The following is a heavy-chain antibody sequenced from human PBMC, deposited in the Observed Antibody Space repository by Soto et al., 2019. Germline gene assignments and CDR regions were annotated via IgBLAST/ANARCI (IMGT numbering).Heavy chain of an antibody. CDR2: ISSSGSTI. Sequence: TGGSLRLSCAASGVTFSSYEMNWVRQAPGKGLEWVSYISSSGSTIYYADSVKGRFTISRDNAKNSLYLQMNSLRAEDTAVYYCARNYYDKRFQHWGQGTLVPVSS. CDR1: GVTFSSYE. V-gene: IGHV3-48*03. D-gene: IGHD3-22*01. CDR3: ARNYYDKRFQH. J-gene: IGHJ1*01.